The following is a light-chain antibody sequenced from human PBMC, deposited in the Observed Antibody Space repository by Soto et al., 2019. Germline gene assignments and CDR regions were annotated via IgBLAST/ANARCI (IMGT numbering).Light chain of an antibody. J-gene: IGKJ1*01. V-gene: IGKV4-1*01. CDR2: WAS. CDR1: QSVLLTSNNKNY. Sequence: DIAMTQSPDSLAVSLGERATINCKSSQSVLLTSNNKNYLVWYQQKPGQPPKLLIYWASTREPGVPDRFRGSGSGTDFTLTISSLQAEDVAVYYCQQYYSTPWTFGQGTKVEIK. CDR3: QQYYSTPWT.